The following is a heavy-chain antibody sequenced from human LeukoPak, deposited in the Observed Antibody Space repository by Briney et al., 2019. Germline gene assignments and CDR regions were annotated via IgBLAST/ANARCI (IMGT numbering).Heavy chain of an antibody. V-gene: IGHV4-59*08. CDR3: ARQYCSGGSCYSLSYYYMDV. CDR1: GGSISSYY. CDR2: IYYSGST. J-gene: IGHJ6*03. D-gene: IGHD2-15*01. Sequence: SETLSLTCTVSGGSISSYYRSWIRQPPGKGLEWIGYIYYSGSTNYNPSLKSRVTISVDTSKNQFSLKLSSVTAADTAVYYCARQYCSGGSCYSLSYYYMDVWGKGTTVTVSS.